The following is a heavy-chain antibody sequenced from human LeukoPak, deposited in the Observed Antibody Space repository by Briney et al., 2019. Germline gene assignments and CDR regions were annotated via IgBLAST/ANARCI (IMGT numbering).Heavy chain of an antibody. J-gene: IGHJ3*02. D-gene: IGHD4-17*01. V-gene: IGHV3-21*01. CDR2: ISSGNSYI. Sequence: GGSLRLSCAASGFTFSSYTMNWVRQAPGKGLEWVSSISSGNSYINYADSVKGRFTISRDNAKNSLYLLLNSLRAEDTAVYYCARTYYGDYPAGAFDIWGQGTMVTVSS. CDR1: GFTFSSYT. CDR3: ARTYYGDYPAGAFDI.